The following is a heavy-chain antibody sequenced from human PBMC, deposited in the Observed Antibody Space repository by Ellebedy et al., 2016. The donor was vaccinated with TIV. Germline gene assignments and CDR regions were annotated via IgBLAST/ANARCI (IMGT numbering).Heavy chain of an antibody. J-gene: IGHJ4*02. CDR3: ARQGPYDFDLDY. D-gene: IGHD3-3*01. CDR2: IYYIGTT. Sequence: MPSETLSLTCTVSGDSINGYYWSWIRQPPGKGLEYIGHIYYIGTTNYNPSLNSRVTISVDTSKNQVSLKLRSLTAADTAVYFCARQGPYDFDLDYWGQGILVTVSS. V-gene: IGHV4-59*08. CDR1: GDSINGYY.